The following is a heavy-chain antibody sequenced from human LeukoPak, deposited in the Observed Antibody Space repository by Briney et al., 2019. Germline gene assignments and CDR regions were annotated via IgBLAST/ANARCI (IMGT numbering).Heavy chain of an antibody. V-gene: IGHV3-7*01. CDR2: IKPDGTEK. CDR3: ATQSYFYGMGV. CDR1: GFTFSSYA. J-gene: IGHJ6*02. Sequence: GGSLRLSCAASGFTFSSYAMSWVRQAPGKGLEWVANIKPDGTEKYYVDSMKGRFTISRDNAENSLYLQMNSLRAEDTAVYYCATQSYFYGMGVWGQGTTVTVSS.